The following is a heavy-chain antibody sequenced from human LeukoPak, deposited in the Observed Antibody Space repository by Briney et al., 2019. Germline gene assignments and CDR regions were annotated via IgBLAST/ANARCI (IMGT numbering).Heavy chain of an antibody. CDR2: IYSSGSI. J-gene: IGHJ4*02. V-gene: IGHV3-66*01. CDR1: GFTVSSNF. CDR3: AREWDY. Sequence: PGGSLRLSCAASGFTVSSNFMSWVRQAPGKGLEWVSVIYSSGSIYYADSVKGRFTISRDNSKNTLYLQMNSLRAEDTAVYYCAREWDYWGQGTLVTVSS.